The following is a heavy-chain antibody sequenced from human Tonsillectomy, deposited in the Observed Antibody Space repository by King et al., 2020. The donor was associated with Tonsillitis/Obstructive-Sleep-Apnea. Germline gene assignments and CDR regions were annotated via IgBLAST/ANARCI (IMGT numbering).Heavy chain of an antibody. CDR1: GFIFSRSG. CDR3: AREVGPSRYYFDY. D-gene: IGHD1-26*01. CDR2: IWYDGSNK. Sequence: VQLVESGGGVVQPGRSLRLSCAASGFIFSRSGMHWVRQAPGKGLEWVAVIWYDGSNKYYADSVKGRFTISRDNSKKTLYLQMNSLRAEDTAVYYCAREVGPSRYYFDYWGQGTLVTVSS. V-gene: IGHV3-33*01. J-gene: IGHJ4*02.